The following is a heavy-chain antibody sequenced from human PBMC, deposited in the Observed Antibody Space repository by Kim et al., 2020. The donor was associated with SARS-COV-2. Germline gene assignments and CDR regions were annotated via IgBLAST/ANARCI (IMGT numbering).Heavy chain of an antibody. J-gene: IGHJ4*02. D-gene: IGHD6-13*01. CDR2: IYSGGST. Sequence: GGSLRLSCAASGFTVSSNYMSWVRQAPGKGLEWVSVIYSGGSTYYADSVKGRFTISRDNSKNKLYLQMNSLRAEDTAVYYCARETRIAAAGILDYWGQGTLVTVSS. V-gene: IGHV3-53*01. CDR3: ARETRIAAAGILDY. CDR1: GFTVSSNY.